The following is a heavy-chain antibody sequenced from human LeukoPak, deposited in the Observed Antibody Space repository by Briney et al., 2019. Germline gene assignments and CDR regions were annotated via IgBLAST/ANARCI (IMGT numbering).Heavy chain of an antibody. CDR2: ISSGATTI. Sequence: GGSLRLSCAASGFTFSDYYMSWIRQAPGKGLEWVSYISSGATTIYYPDSVKGRFTISRDNAKNSLYLQMNSLRAEDTAVYCCARDCSGGSCYSGGGYYFDYWGQGTLVTVSS. CDR3: ARDCSGGSCYSGGGYYFDY. V-gene: IGHV3-11*01. J-gene: IGHJ4*02. CDR1: GFTFSDYY. D-gene: IGHD2-15*01.